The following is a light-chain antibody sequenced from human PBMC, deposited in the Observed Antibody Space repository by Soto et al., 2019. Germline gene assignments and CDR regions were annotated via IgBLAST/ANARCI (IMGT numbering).Light chain of an antibody. J-gene: IGLJ1*01. CDR3: GSYTISSSRV. CDR1: SRDVGAYDF. V-gene: IGLV2-14*03. Sequence: QSVLTQPASVSGSPGQWITISCTGTSRDVGAYDFVSWYQQHPGKAPKLMIYDVSNRPSGVSTRFSGSKSGNTASLTISGLQAEDEADYYCGSYTISSSRVFGTGTKVTVL. CDR2: DVS.